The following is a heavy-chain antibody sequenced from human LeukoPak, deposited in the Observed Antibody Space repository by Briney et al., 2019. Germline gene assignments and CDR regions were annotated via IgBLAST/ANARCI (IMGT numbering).Heavy chain of an antibody. CDR1: GFTFSSYA. CDR2: ISGSGGST. J-gene: IGHJ4*02. V-gene: IGHV3-23*01. CDR3: ARVEASGYDHGAFDY. Sequence: GGSLRLSCAASGFTFSSYAMSWVRQAPGKGLEWVSAISGSGGSTYYADSVKGRFTISRDNSKNTLYLQMNSLRAEDTAVYYCARVEASGYDHGAFDYWGQGTLVTVSS. D-gene: IGHD5-12*01.